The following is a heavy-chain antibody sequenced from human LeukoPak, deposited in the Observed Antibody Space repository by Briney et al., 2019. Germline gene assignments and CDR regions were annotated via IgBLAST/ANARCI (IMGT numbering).Heavy chain of an antibody. V-gene: IGHV3-7*04. D-gene: IGHD2-15*01. J-gene: IGHJ4*02. CDR3: ARVTAGRYCSGNGCYSSH. Sequence: GGSLRLSCAASGFTFSNYWMSWVRQAPGKGLQWLANINQDGSETYYADSVKGRFTISRDNSKHTLYLQMNSLNAEDTAVYYFARVTAGRYCSGNGCYSSHWGQGPLVTVSS. CDR2: INQDGSET. CDR1: GFTFSNYW.